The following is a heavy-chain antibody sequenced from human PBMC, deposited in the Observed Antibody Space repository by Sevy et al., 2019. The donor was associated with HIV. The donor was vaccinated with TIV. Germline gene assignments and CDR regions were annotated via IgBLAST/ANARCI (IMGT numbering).Heavy chain of an antibody. J-gene: IGHJ4*02. V-gene: IGHV3-48*03. D-gene: IGHD3-22*01. CDR2: ISSSGSTI. CDR3: ARDVALPSMRDSSGYYFETNFDY. CDR1: GFTFSSYE. Sequence: LSLTCAASGFTFSSYEMNWVRQAPGKGLEWVSYISSSGSTIYYADSVKGRFTISRDNAKNSLYLQMNSLRAKDTAVYYCARDVALPSMRDSSGYYFETNFDYWGQGTLVTVSS.